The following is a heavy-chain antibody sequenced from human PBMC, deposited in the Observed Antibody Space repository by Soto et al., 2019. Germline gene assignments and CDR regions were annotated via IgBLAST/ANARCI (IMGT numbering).Heavy chain of an antibody. CDR2: ISSSGNII. D-gene: IGHD5-12*01. CDR1: GFTFSTYS. Sequence: PGGSLRLSCAASGFTFSTYSMNWVRQAPGKGLEWISYISSSGNIINYADSVKGRFTISRDNAQNSLYLQMNSLRAEDTAVYYCARDSLDWLRPHKFDYRGQGSLVTVSS. V-gene: IGHV3-48*01. J-gene: IGHJ4*02. CDR3: ARDSLDWLRPHKFDY.